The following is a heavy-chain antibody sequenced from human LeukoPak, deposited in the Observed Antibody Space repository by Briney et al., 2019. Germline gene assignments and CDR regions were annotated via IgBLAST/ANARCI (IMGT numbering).Heavy chain of an antibody. J-gene: IGHJ4*02. Sequence: GGSLRLSCAASGFTFSASWMSWVRQSPGKGLEWVANMSPDGSVKNYVDPMKGRFTISRDNAKNSLYLEMNRLRAEDTAIYYCARDPAYGAVDYLGQGTLVTVSS. D-gene: IGHD4-17*01. CDR2: MSPDGSVK. CDR3: ARDPAYGAVDY. V-gene: IGHV3-7*01. CDR1: GFTFSASW.